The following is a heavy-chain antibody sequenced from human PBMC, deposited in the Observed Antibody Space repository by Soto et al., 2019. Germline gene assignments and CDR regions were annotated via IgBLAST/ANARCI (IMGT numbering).Heavy chain of an antibody. D-gene: IGHD3-10*01. V-gene: IGHV4-34*01. CDR2: INHSGST. Sequence: SETLSLTCAVYAGSFSRYYWSLIRQPPGKGLEWIGEINHSGSTNYNPSLKSRVTISVDTSKTQFSLKLSCVTAADTAVYYCARGGNYYGSGSYRRAFDIWGQGTMVTVSS. CDR3: ARGGNYYGSGSYRRAFDI. CDR1: AGSFSRYY. J-gene: IGHJ3*02.